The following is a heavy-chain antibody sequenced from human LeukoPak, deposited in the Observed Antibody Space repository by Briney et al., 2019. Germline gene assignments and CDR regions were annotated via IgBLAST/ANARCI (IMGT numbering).Heavy chain of an antibody. J-gene: IGHJ4*02. D-gene: IGHD3-22*01. Sequence: GGSLRLSCAASGFTFTNYGMHWVRQAPGKGLEWVAFISFDGNNEYYADSVKGRFTISRDNSKKTLYLHMNSLRAEDTAVYYCAKDRLGDWRGSFDSSPSTNYFDYWGQGTLVTVSS. CDR3: AKDRLGDWRGSFDSSPSTNYFDY. CDR2: ISFDGNNE. CDR1: GFTFTNYG. V-gene: IGHV3-30*02.